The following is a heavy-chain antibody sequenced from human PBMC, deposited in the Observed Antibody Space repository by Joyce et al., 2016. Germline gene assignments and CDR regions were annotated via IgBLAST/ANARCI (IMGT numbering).Heavy chain of an antibody. CDR3: ARGGLVYDYSMDV. D-gene: IGHD2-8*02. V-gene: IGHV3-21*02. CDR2: ISGDSTYI. Sequence: EVQLVESGGGLVEPGGSLRISCAASGCTFRTSSMSWFRQAPGKGLEWVSSISGDSTYIFYADSVKGRFTVSRDNAKNSLYLQMNTLRAEDTAVFFCARGGLVYDYSMDVWGQGTTVTVSS. J-gene: IGHJ6*02. CDR1: GCTFRTSS.